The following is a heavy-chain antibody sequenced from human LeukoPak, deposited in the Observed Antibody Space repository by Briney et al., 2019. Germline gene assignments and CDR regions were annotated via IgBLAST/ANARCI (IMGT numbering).Heavy chain of an antibody. CDR2: IYYSGST. D-gene: IGHD4-17*01. V-gene: IGHV4-59*01. J-gene: IGHJ4*02. CDR3: ARMAPYGDYLHDY. CDR1: GGSISGYY. Sequence: KPSETLSLTCTVSGGSISGYYWSWIRQPPGKGLEYIGYIYYSGSTNYNPSLKSRVTISVDTSKNQFSLKLNSVTAADTAVYYCARMAPYGDYLHDYWGQGTLVTVSS.